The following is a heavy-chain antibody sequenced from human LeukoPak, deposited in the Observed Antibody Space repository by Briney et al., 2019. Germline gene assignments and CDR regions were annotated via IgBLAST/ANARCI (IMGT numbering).Heavy chain of an antibody. V-gene: IGHV4-4*07. Sequence: KPSETLSLTCTVSGGSISSYYWSWIRLPAGNGLEWIGRIYTSGSTYYNPSLKSRVTISVDTSKNQFSLKLSSVTAADTAVYYCASIPATYYDILTGYTDDSDYWGQGTLVTVSS. CDR1: GGSISSYY. CDR2: IYTSGST. D-gene: IGHD3-9*01. J-gene: IGHJ4*02. CDR3: ASIPATYYDILTGYTDDSDY.